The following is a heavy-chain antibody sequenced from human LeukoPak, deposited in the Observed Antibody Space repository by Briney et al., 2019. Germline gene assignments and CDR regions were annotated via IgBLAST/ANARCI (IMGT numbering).Heavy chain of an antibody. CDR1: GFTFSNNA. J-gene: IGHJ1*01. CDR3: AKDPSASWYWYFQL. Sequence: GGSLRLSCAASGFTFSNNAMSWVRQAPGKGLEWVSGISETGGTTYYADSVKGRFTISRDNSKSTLYLQMNSLRAEDTAVYYCAKDPSASWYWYFQLWGQGTLVTVSS. D-gene: IGHD2-8*02. V-gene: IGHV3-23*01. CDR2: ISETGGTT.